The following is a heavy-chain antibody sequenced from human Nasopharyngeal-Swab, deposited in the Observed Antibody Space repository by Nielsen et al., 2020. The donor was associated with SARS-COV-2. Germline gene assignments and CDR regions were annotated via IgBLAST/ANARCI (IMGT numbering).Heavy chain of an antibody. D-gene: IGHD5-24*01. CDR2: VSSTSSYI. CDR3: ARVLDGYNGFDY. V-gene: IGHV3-21*04. J-gene: IGHJ4*02. CDR1: GFTFSSYS. Sequence: GESLKISCAASGFTFSSYSMNWVRQAPGKGLEWVSSVSSTSSYIYYADSLKGRFTISRDNAKNSLYLQLNSLRAEDTAVYYCARVLDGYNGFDYWGQGTLVTVSS.